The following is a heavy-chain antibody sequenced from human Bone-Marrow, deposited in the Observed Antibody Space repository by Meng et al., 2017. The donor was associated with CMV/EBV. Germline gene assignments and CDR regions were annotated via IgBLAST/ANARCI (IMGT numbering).Heavy chain of an antibody. CDR3: ARGGGYSSSWPLGY. V-gene: IGHV1-2*02. Sequence: VPLADSCCGVNRRGASETVPGRPSGYTFTGYYMHWVRQAPGQGLEWMGWINPNSGGTNYAQKFQGRVTMTRDTSISTAYMELSRLRSDDTAVYYCARGGGYSSSWPLGYWGQGTLVTVSS. J-gene: IGHJ4*02. CDR1: GYTFTGYY. D-gene: IGHD6-13*01. CDR2: INPNSGGT.